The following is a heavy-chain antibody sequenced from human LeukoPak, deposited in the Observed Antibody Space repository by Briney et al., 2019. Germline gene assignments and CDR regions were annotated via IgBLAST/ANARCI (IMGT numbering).Heavy chain of an antibody. CDR2: ISRSGDFT. D-gene: IGHD2-2*01. Sequence: PGGSLRLSCAASGFTFSSYAMSWVRQAPGKGLEGVSTISRSGDFTYYADSVEGRFTISRDNSKNTLYLQMNSLRAEDTALYYCAKAVLVTGFCTSTSCPSDYWGQGTLVTVSS. CDR1: GFTFSSYA. J-gene: IGHJ4*02. V-gene: IGHV3-23*01. CDR3: AKAVLVTGFCTSTSCPSDY.